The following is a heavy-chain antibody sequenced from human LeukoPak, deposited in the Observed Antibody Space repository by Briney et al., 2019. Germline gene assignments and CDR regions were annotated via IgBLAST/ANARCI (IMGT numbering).Heavy chain of an antibody. D-gene: IGHD1-1*01. CDR1: GFTFSSYS. Sequence: GGSLRLSCAASGFTFSSYSMNWVRQAPGKGLEWVSSISSSSSYIYYADSVKGRFTISRDNSKNTLYLQMNSLRAEDTALYYCAKGLERESRLDSWGQGTLVTVSS. J-gene: IGHJ4*02. V-gene: IGHV3-21*04. CDR3: AKGLERESRLDS. CDR2: ISSSSSYI.